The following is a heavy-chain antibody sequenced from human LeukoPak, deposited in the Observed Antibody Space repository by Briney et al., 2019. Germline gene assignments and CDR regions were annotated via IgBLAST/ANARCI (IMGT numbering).Heavy chain of an antibody. Sequence: SGGSLRLSCATSGFTFSSYWMSWVRQAPGKGLEWVANIKQDGSEKYYVDSVKGRFTISRDNAKNSLYLQMNSLRVEDTAVYYCARETPRRGETRDGYRWGQGTVVTVSS. D-gene: IGHD5-24*01. V-gene: IGHV3-7*01. CDR2: IKQDGSEK. CDR1: GFTFSSYW. CDR3: ARETPRRGETRDGYR. J-gene: IGHJ4*02.